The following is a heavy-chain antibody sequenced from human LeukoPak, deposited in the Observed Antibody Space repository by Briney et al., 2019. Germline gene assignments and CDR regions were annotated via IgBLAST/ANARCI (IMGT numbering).Heavy chain of an antibody. V-gene: IGHV5-51*01. Sequence: GESLKISCKGCGYIFTNYWIGWVRQMPGKGLEWMGIIYPADSNTRYSPSLQGQVTISVDKSISTAYLQWSSLKASDTAVYYCATGRYCSGGTCYSSLDFWGQGTLVTVSS. CDR3: ATGRYCSGGTCYSSLDF. J-gene: IGHJ4*02. D-gene: IGHD2-15*01. CDR2: IYPADSNT. CDR1: GYIFTNYW.